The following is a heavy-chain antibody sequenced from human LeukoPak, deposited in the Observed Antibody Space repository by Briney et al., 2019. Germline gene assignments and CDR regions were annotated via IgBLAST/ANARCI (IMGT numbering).Heavy chain of an antibody. V-gene: IGHV5-51*01. D-gene: IGHD6-19*01. J-gene: IGHJ4*02. CDR1: GYSFTNNW. Sequence: GESLKISFKGSGYSFTNNWIGWVRQVPGKGLEWLGIIYPGDSDTTYSPSFQGHVTISADKSTSTAYLQWNSLKASDTAMYYCARLQGVSRGWSFDYWGQGTLVTVSS. CDR3: ARLQGVSRGWSFDY. CDR2: IYPGDSDT.